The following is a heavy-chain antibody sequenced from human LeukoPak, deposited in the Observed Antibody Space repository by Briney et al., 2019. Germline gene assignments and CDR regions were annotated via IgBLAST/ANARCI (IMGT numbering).Heavy chain of an antibody. J-gene: IGHJ4*02. CDR1: GFTFSSYA. D-gene: IGHD5-18*01. CDR3: ASSGRSGYSYGPRDYFDY. V-gene: IGHV3-30*04. CDR2: ISYDGSNK. Sequence: GGSLRLSCAASGFTFSSYAMHWVRQAPGKGLEWVAVISYDGSNKYYADSVKGRFTISRDNSKNTLYLQMNSLRAEDTAVYYCASSGRSGYSYGPRDYFDYWGQGTLVTVSS.